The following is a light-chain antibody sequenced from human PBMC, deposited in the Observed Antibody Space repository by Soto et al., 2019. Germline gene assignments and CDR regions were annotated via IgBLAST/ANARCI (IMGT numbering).Light chain of an antibody. V-gene: IGLV8-61*01. CDR3: VLYMGSGIWV. Sequence: QTVVTQEPSFSVSPGGTVTLTCGLSSGSVSTSYYPSWYQQTPGQAPRTLIYSTNTRSSRVPDRFSGSILGNKAALTITGTQSDDESYYYCVLYMGSGIWVFGGGTKLTVL. CDR1: SGSVSTSYY. J-gene: IGLJ3*02. CDR2: STN.